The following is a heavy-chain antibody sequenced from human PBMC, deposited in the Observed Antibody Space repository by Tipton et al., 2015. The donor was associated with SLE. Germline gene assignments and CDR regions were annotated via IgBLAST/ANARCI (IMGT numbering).Heavy chain of an antibody. Sequence: TLSLTCTVSGGSISSSSSYWGWIRQPPGKGLEWIGRIYNSGSTYYNTSLRSRVTISVDTSKNQFSLNLRSVTAADTAVYYCARAVALGGNSYEAFDIWGQGTMVTVS. J-gene: IGHJ3*02. D-gene: IGHD4-23*01. CDR2: IYNSGST. CDR1: GGSISSSSSY. V-gene: IGHV4-39*07. CDR3: ARAVALGGNSYEAFDI.